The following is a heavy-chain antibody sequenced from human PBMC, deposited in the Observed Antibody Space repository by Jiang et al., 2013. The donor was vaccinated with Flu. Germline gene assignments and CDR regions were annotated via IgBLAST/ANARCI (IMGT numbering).Heavy chain of an antibody. CDR3: ARSGGGDYYDSSGYYGGDFGY. CDR2: SSLXLVQ. J-gene: IGHJ4*02. CDR1: SSYA. V-gene: IGHV1-69*01. D-gene: IGHD3-22*01. Sequence: SSYAISWVRQAPGQGLEWMEGSSLXLVQQTTHRSSRGRVTITADESTSTAYMELSSLRSEDTAVYYCARSGGGDYYDSSGYYGGDFGYWGQGTLVTVSS.